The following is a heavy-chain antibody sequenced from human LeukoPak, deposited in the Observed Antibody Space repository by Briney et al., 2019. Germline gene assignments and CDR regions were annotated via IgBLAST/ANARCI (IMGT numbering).Heavy chain of an antibody. CDR2: MKQDGSEK. CDR1: GFTFSSYW. D-gene: IGHD3-22*01. Sequence: PGGSLRLSCAASGFTFSSYWMSWVRQAPGKGLEWVANMKQDGSEKSYVDSVKGRFTTSRDNAKNSLYLQMNSLRAEDTAVYYCARRALSSGYYPQFDYWGQGTLVTVSS. CDR3: ARRALSSGYYPQFDY. V-gene: IGHV3-7*01. J-gene: IGHJ4*02.